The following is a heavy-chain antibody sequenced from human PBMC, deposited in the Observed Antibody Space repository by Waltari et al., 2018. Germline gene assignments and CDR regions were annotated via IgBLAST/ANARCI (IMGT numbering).Heavy chain of an antibody. D-gene: IGHD3-3*01. CDR1: GGTFGSYA. Sequence: QVQLVQSGAEVKKPGSSVKVSCKASGGTFGSYAISWVRQVPGQGLEWMGGIIPIFGTANYAQKFQGRVTITADESTSTAYMELSSLRSEDTAVYYCAAAYYDFWSGYYLNWFDPWGQGTLVTVSS. CDR3: AAAYYDFWSGYYLNWFDP. J-gene: IGHJ5*02. V-gene: IGHV1-69*01. CDR2: IIPIFGTA.